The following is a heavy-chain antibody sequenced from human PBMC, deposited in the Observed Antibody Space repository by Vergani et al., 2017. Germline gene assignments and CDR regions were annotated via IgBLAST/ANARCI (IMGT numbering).Heavy chain of an antibody. Sequence: EVQLLESGGGLVKPGGSLRLSCAASGFTFSSYAMSWVRQAPGKGLEWVSAISGSGGSTYYADSVKGRFTISRDNSKNTLYLQMNSMRAEDTAGYYCANPGIVVVPAANSKEADWYFDLWGRGTLVTVSS. J-gene: IGHJ2*01. CDR3: ANPGIVVVPAANSKEADWYFDL. CDR2: ISGSGGST. CDR1: GFTFSSYA. V-gene: IGHV3-23*01. D-gene: IGHD2-2*01.